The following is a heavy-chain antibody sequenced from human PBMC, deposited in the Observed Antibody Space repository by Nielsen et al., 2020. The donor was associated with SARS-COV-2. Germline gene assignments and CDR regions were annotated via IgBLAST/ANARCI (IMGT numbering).Heavy chain of an antibody. J-gene: IGHJ4*02. CDR3: ALHTSYYNSDGYSFDY. V-gene: IGHV3-23*03. CDR2: IYSGGSST. Sequence: GGSLRLSCAASGFTVSSNYMSWVRQAPGKGLEWVSVIYSGGSSTYYADSVKGRFTISRDNSKNTLYLQMNSLRAEDTAVYYCALHTSYYNSDGYSFDYWGQGTLVTVSS. CDR1: GFTVSSNY. D-gene: IGHD3-22*01.